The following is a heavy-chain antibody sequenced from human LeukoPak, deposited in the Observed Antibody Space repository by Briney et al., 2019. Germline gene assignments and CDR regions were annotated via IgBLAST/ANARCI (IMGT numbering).Heavy chain of an antibody. Sequence: PGGSLRLSCAASGFTFDNYAMHWVRQAPGKGLECVSFIKTNNNSAYYADSVKGRSTISRDNSKNTLYLQMNSLGAEDTAVYYCAKGSCGGDFLSYMDVWGKGTTVTVSS. CDR3: AKGSCGGDFLSYMDV. CDR1: GFTFDNYA. J-gene: IGHJ6*03. CDR2: IKTNNNSA. D-gene: IGHD2-21*01. V-gene: IGHV3-23*01.